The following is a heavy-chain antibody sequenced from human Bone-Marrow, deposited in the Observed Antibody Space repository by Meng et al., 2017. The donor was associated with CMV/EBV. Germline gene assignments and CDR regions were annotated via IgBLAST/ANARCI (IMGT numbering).Heavy chain of an antibody. Sequence: SVKVSCKASGGTFSSYATSWVRQAPGQGLEWMGGIIPILGIANYAQKFQGRVTITGDKSTSTVYMELGSLRSEDTAVYYCATPGIGAAGTVLYERNKRNYFDYWGQGTLVTVSS. CDR3: ATPGIGAAGTVLYERNKRNYFDY. CDR1: GGTFSSYA. CDR2: IIPILGIA. J-gene: IGHJ4*02. V-gene: IGHV1-69*10. D-gene: IGHD6-13*01.